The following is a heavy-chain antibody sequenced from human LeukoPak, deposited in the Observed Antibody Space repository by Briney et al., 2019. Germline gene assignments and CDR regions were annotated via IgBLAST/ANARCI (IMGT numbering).Heavy chain of an antibody. CDR1: GGSISSYY. Sequence: SETLSLTCTVSGGSISSYYWSWIRQPPGKGLEWIGYIYYSGSTNYNPSLKSRVTISVDTSKNQFSLKLSSVTAADTAVYYCARGQLRDVINWIYPWGQGTLVTVSS. CDR3: ARGQLRDVINWIYP. J-gene: IGHJ5*02. CDR2: IYYSGST. V-gene: IGHV4-59*01. D-gene: IGHD2/OR15-2a*01.